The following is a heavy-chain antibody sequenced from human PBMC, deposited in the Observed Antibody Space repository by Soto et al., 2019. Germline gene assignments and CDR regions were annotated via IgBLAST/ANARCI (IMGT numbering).Heavy chain of an antibody. CDR3: ASPRWIQLWPYDY. D-gene: IGHD5-18*01. Sequence: GGSLRLSCAASGVPFRSYAMSWVRQAPENGLDWVSAISGSGGSTYYADSVKGRFTISRDNSKSTLYLQMNSLRAEDTAVYYCASPRWIQLWPYDYWGQGTLVTVSS. V-gene: IGHV3-23*01. J-gene: IGHJ4*02. CDR1: GVPFRSYA. CDR2: ISGSGGST.